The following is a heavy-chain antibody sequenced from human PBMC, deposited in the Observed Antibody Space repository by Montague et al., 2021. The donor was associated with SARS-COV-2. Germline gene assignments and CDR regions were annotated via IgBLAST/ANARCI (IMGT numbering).Heavy chain of an antibody. V-gene: IGHV3-30-3*01. CDR1: GFTFSSYA. D-gene: IGHD3-10*01. J-gene: IGHJ3*02. Sequence: SLRLSCAASGFTFSSYAMHWVRQAPGKGLEWVAVISYDGSNKYYADSAKGRFTISRDNSKNTLYLQMNSLRAEDTAVYYCARAAQKQYVLLWFGELLHDAFDIWGQGTMVTVSS. CDR2: ISYDGSNK. CDR3: ARAAQKQYVLLWFGELLHDAFDI.